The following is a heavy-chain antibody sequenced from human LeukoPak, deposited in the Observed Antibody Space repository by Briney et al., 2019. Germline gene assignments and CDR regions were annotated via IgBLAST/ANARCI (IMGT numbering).Heavy chain of an antibody. CDR2: ITWNSGSI. V-gene: IGHV3-9*01. D-gene: IGHD3-16*02. CDR3: ARGRYGSPLLDY. Sequence: PGGSLRLSCAASGFTFDDYAMHWVRQAPGKGLEWVSVITWNSGSIDYVHSVKGRFTISRDNAKNSLILEMNSLRPEDTALYHCARGRYGSPLLDYWGQGTLVTVSS. CDR1: GFTFDDYA. J-gene: IGHJ4*02.